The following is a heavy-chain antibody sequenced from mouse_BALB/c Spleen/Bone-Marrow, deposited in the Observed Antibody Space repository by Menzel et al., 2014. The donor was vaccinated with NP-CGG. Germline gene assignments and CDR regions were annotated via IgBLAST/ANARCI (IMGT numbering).Heavy chain of an antibody. Sequence: EVKLMEFGAELVKPGASVKLSCTASGFNIKDTYMHWVKQRPEQGLEWIGRIDPANGNIKYDPKFQGKATITADTSSNTAYLQLSSLTSEDTAVYYCAPYYYGRWFANWGQGTLVTVSA. CDR1: GFNIKDTY. V-gene: IGHV14-3*02. J-gene: IGHJ3*01. CDR3: APYYYGRWFAN. D-gene: IGHD1-1*01. CDR2: IDPANGNI.